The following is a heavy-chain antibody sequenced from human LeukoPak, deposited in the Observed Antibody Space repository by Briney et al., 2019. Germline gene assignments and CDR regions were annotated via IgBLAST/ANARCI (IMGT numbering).Heavy chain of an antibody. CDR1: GYTFTSYY. Sequence: ASVKVSCKPSGYTFTSYYMHWVRQAPGQALEWMGIINPSGGSTSYAQKFQGRVTMTRDTYTSTVYMELSSLRSEDTAVYYCARDLEDYSNFDYWGQGTLVTVSS. V-gene: IGHV1-46*01. CDR3: ARDLEDYSNFDY. J-gene: IGHJ4*02. D-gene: IGHD4-11*01. CDR2: INPSGGST.